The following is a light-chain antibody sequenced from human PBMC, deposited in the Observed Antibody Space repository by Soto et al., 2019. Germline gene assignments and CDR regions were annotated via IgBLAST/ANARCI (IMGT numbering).Light chain of an antibody. V-gene: IGKV3D-20*01. CDR3: QQYGSSPT. CDR1: QSINSNY. Sequence: EIVLTQSPATLSLSPGERATLSCGASQSINSNYLAWYQQKPGLAPRLVIYDTSRRAPGIPDRLTGSGSGTDFTLTISRLEPEDSAIHYCQQYGSSPTFGQGTRLEIK. J-gene: IGKJ5*01. CDR2: DTS.